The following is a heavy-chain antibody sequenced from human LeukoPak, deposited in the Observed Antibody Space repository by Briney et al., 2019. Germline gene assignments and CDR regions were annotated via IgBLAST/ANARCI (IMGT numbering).Heavy chain of an antibody. CDR3: ARGPYCGGGTCYTLGAFDI. CDR1: GFTFSRLA. CDR2: ISASGP. Sequence: GGSLRLSCAASGFTFSRLAMTWVRQAPGKGLEWVSTISASGPYYADAVRGRFTISRDNSRNTLSLQMDSLRAEDTAVYHCARGPYCGGGTCYTLGAFDIWGQGTLASVSS. J-gene: IGHJ3*02. V-gene: IGHV3-23*01. D-gene: IGHD2-15*01.